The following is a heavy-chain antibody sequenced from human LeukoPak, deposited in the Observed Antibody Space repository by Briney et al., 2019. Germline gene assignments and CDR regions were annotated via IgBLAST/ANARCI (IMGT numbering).Heavy chain of an antibody. V-gene: IGHV1-2*02. D-gene: IGHD3-22*01. J-gene: IGHJ4*02. Sequence: ASVKVSCKASGYTFTGHYMHWVRQAPGQGPEWTGWINPKSGVTNYARTLQGRVTMTRDTSSSMVYMELSRLTTDDTAVYFCTRALRYDDSSGYYAYWGQGTLVTVSS. CDR3: TRALRYDDSSGYYAY. CDR1: GYTFTGHY. CDR2: INPKSGVT.